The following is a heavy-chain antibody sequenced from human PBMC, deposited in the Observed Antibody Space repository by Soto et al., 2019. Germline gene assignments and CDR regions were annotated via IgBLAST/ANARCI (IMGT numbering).Heavy chain of an antibody. V-gene: IGHV4-38-2*01. CDR2: MYHSGIT. CDR3: ARGTVAGVDYGMDV. J-gene: IGHJ6*02. Sequence: PSETLSLTCAVSGYSIRSGYFWGCIRQPPGKGLEWIGSMYHSGITYYNLSLKSRVTISVDTSKNQLSLKLSSATAADTAMYYCARGTVAGVDYGMDVWGQGTTVTVSS. CDR1: GYSIRSGYF. D-gene: IGHD6-19*01.